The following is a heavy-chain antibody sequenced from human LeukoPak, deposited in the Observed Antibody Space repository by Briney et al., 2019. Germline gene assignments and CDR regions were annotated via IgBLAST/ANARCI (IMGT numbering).Heavy chain of an antibody. CDR3: ARGLRDRYCSSTSCYNLDY. Sequence: GASVKVSCKASGGTFSSYAISWVRQAPGQGLEWMGGIIPIFGTANYAQKFQGRVTITTDESTSTAYMELSSLRSEDTAVYYCARGLRDRYCSSTSCYNLDYWGQGTLVTVSS. CDR2: IIPIFGTA. J-gene: IGHJ4*02. D-gene: IGHD2-2*02. CDR1: GGTFSSYA. V-gene: IGHV1-69*05.